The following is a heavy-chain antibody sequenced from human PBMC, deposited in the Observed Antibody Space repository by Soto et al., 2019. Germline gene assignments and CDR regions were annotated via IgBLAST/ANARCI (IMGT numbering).Heavy chain of an antibody. J-gene: IGHJ4*02. Sequence: EVQLLESGGGLVQPEGSRRLSCAASGFSLSTYGVTWVRQAPGKGLEWVSGFSGGSGTTHYADSVKGRFSITRDNSKNTAHLEMNSLRVEDTAIYYCAKWNGYGDYWGQGILVTVSS. CDR3: AKWNGYGDY. CDR1: GFSLSTYG. D-gene: IGHD1-1*01. V-gene: IGHV3-23*01. CDR2: FSGGSGTT.